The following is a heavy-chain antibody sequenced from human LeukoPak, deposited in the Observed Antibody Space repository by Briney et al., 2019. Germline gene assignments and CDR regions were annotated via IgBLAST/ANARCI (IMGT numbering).Heavy chain of an antibody. D-gene: IGHD2-21*01. CDR3: ARQMGRTLWAFGI. J-gene: IGHJ3*02. Sequence: SETLSLSCTVSVGSISDIDYWWGWMRQPPGKGLEWIGSINCNGNTFYNPSLKSRVSISVDTSKNQFSLRLNSVTAADTAMFYCARQMGRTLWAFGIWGQGTMVTVSS. CDR1: VGSISDIDYW. CDR2: INCNGNT. V-gene: IGHV4-39*01.